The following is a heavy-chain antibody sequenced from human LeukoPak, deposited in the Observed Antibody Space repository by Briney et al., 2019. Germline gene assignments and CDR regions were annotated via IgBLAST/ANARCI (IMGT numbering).Heavy chain of an antibody. CDR3: ARSSGYSYDDYYYYMDV. J-gene: IGHJ6*03. Sequence: ASVKVSCKASGYTFSGYYMHWVRQAPGQGIEWMGWINPNSGGTNYAQKFQGRVTMTRDTSISTAYMELSRLRSDDTAVYYCARSSGYSYDDYYYYMDVWGKGTTVTVSS. V-gene: IGHV1-2*02. CDR2: INPNSGGT. CDR1: GYTFSGYY. D-gene: IGHD5-18*01.